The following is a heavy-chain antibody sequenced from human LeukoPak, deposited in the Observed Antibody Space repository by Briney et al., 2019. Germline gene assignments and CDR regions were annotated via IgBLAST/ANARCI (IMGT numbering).Heavy chain of an antibody. CDR1: DGYVSGYY. CDR3: ARHLDGAPRPRLDYYGMDV. Sequence: PSSNLFLTCTCTDGYVSGYYWSWLRQPPGKGLEWIGYIYYSGGTNYNPSLKSRVTISVDTSKNQFSLNLSSVTAADTAVYYCARHLDGAPRPRLDYYGMDVWGQGTTVTVSS. V-gene: IGHV4-59*08. J-gene: IGHJ6*02. CDR2: IYYSGGT. D-gene: IGHD6-6*01.